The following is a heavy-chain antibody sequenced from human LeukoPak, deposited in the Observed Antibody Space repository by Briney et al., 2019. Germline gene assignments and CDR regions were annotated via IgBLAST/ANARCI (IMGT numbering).Heavy chain of an antibody. D-gene: IGHD6-19*01. CDR1: GGSFSGYY. Sequence: SETLSLTCGVYGGSFSGYYWTWMRQPPGKGREGSGEIHYRGATSYKPSLKSRVTISGDTSKNQVSLNLRSVTAPDTAVYYCARGRLAGYYFDYWGQGALATVSS. V-gene: IGHV4-34*01. CDR3: ARGRLAGYYFDY. J-gene: IGHJ4*02. CDR2: IHYRGAT.